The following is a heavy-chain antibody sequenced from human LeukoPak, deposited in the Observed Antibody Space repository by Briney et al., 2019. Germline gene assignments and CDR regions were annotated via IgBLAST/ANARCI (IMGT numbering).Heavy chain of an antibody. Sequence: SETLSLTCAVYGGSFSGYYWSWIRQPPGKGLEWIGEINHSGSTYYNPSLKSRVTISVDTSKNQFSLKLSSVTAADTAVYYCARGKYYGDYADYWGQGTLVTVSS. J-gene: IGHJ4*02. CDR3: ARGKYYGDYADY. CDR2: INHSGST. V-gene: IGHV4-34*09. CDR1: GGSFSGYY. D-gene: IGHD4-17*01.